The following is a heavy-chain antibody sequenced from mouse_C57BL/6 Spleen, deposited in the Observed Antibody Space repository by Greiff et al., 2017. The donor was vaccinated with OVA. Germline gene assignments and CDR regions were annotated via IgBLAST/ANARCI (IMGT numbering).Heavy chain of an antibody. CDR1: GYTFTDYN. Sequence: VQLQQSGPELVKPGASVKIPCKASGYTFTDYNMDWVKQSHGKSLEWIGDINPNNGGTIYNQKFKGKATLTVDKSSSTAYMELRSLTSEDTAVYYCARVLYSNYVYWYFDVWGTGTTVTVSS. CDR2: INPNNGGT. D-gene: IGHD2-5*01. J-gene: IGHJ1*03. CDR3: ARVLYSNYVYWYFDV. V-gene: IGHV1-18*01.